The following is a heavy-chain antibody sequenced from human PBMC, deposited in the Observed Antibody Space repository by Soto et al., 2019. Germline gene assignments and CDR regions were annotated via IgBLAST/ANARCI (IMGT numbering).Heavy chain of an antibody. D-gene: IGHD4-17*01. V-gene: IGHV1-18*01. Sequence: ASVKVSCKASGYTFTSYGSSWVRQAPGQGLEWMGWISAYNGNTNYAQKLQGRVTITADESTSTAYMELSSLRSEDTAVYYCARGNPSTVTRYYYYGMDVWGQGTTVTVSS. CDR3: ARGNPSTVTRYYYYGMDV. CDR1: GYTFTSYG. J-gene: IGHJ6*02. CDR2: ISAYNGNT.